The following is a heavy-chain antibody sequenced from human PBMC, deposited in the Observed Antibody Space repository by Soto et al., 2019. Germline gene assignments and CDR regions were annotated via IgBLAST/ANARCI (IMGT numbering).Heavy chain of an antibody. CDR2: IWSDGTNE. CDR1: GFTFNNYA. D-gene: IGHD4-17*01. Sequence: QVQLVESGGGLVQPGMSLRLSCAASGFTFNNYAMYWFRQAPGKGLEWVAVIWSDGTNEGYVDSMKGRFTISRDNSKNTLYLQMNSLRGEDSAVYYCARAVTTKFDYWGLGTLVTVSS. V-gene: IGHV3-33*01. J-gene: IGHJ4*02. CDR3: ARAVTTKFDY.